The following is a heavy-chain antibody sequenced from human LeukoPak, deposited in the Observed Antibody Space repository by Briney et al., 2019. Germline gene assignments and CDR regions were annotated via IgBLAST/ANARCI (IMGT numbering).Heavy chain of an antibody. V-gene: IGHV1-46*01. CDR3: ARSGKKRGKAARHYYYYGMDV. CDR1: GYTFTSYY. D-gene: IGHD3-10*01. Sequence: ASVKVSCKASGYTFTSYYMHWVRQAPGQGLEWMGIINPSGGSTSYAQKFQGRVTMTRDTSTSTVYMELSSLRSEDTAVYYCARSGKKRGKAARHYYYYGMDVWGQGTTVTVSS. CDR2: INPSGGST. J-gene: IGHJ6*02.